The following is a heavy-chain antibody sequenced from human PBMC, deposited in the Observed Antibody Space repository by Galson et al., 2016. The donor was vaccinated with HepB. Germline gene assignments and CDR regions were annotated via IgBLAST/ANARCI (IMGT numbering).Heavy chain of an antibody. V-gene: IGHV5-10-1*01. Sequence: QSGAEVKKPGESLRISCPGSTVNFIRYWISWVRQMPGKGLEWMGRIDPSDSYTKYSPSFQGHVTFSLDKSISTAYLQWSSLEASDTAMYYCAIFYFDSGSYYNPDYWGQGTLVTVSS. CDR1: TVNFIRYW. CDR2: IDPSDSYT. CDR3: AIFYFDSGSYYNPDY. D-gene: IGHD3-10*01. J-gene: IGHJ4*02.